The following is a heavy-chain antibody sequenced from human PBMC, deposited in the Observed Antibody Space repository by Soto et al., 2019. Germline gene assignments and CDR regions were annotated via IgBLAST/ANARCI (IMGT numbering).Heavy chain of an antibody. Sequence: TLSLTFSVSGVSITSNSHHWGCIRQPPGKGLEWIGSLYHSGSPYVNPSLKSRVTISLDTPKNQFSLWLSSATAADTAVYYCARLHYSDRSIDYWGQGTLVTVSS. J-gene: IGHJ4*02. V-gene: IGHV4-39*01. CDR2: LYHSGSP. D-gene: IGHD3-22*01. CDR1: GVSITSNSHH. CDR3: ARLHYSDRSIDY.